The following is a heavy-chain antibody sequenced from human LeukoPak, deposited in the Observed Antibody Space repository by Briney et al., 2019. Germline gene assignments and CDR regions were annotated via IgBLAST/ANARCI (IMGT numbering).Heavy chain of an antibody. CDR3: ARGGGFQPYYYYGMDV. D-gene: IGHD3-16*01. J-gene: IGHJ6*02. CDR2: ISAYNGNT. Sequence: ASVKVSCKASGYTFTSYGISWVRQAPGQGLEWMGWISAYNGNTNYAQKLQGRVTVTTDTSTSTAYMELRSLRSDDTAVYYCARGGGFQPYYYYGMDVWGQGTTVTVSS. CDR1: GYTFTSYG. V-gene: IGHV1-18*01.